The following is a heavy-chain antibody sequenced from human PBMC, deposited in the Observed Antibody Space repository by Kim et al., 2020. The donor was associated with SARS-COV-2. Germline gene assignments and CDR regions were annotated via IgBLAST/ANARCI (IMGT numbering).Heavy chain of an antibody. V-gene: IGHV4-31*03. CDR1: GGSISSGGYY. CDR2: IYYSGST. D-gene: IGHD6-13*01. Sequence: SETLSLTCTVSGGSISSGGYYWSWIRQHPGKGLEWIGYIYYSGSTYYNPSLKSRVTISVDTSKNQLYLKLSSVTAADTAVYYCAGAHQQLEPPGAFDIWSQGRIVTVSS. CDR3: AGAHQQLEPPGAFDI. J-gene: IGHJ3*02.